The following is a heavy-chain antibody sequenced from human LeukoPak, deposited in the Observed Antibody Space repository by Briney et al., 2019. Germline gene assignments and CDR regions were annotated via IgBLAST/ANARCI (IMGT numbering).Heavy chain of an antibody. D-gene: IGHD3-10*01. J-gene: IGHJ4*02. V-gene: IGHV3-23*01. CDR3: AKSQYGSGSGFDY. Sequence: PGGSLRLSCAASGFTFSSYAMSWVRQAPGKGLEWVSGISGSGGGTYYADSVKGRFTISRDNSKNTLYLQMNSLRAEDTAVYYCAKSQYGSGSGFDYWGQGTLVTVSS. CDR2: ISGSGGGT. CDR1: GFTFSSYA.